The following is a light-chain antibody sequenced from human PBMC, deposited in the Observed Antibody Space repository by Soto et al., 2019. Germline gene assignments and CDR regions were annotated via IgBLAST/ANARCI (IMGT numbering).Light chain of an antibody. J-gene: IGKJ1*01. Sequence: DVVLTQSPDSLAVSLGERATINCKSSQSVLYSSNNMNYLAWYQQKAGQPPKLLIYWASTRESGVPDRFGGSGSGTEFTLTISSLQAEDVAVYYCQQYYSSPWTFGQGNKVEIK. V-gene: IGKV4-1*01. CDR1: QSVLYSSNNMNY. CDR2: WAS. CDR3: QQYYSSPWT.